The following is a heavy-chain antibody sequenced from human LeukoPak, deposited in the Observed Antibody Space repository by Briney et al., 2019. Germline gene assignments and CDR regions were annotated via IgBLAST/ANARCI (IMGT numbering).Heavy chain of an antibody. V-gene: IGHV3-7*03. CDR3: ARLSSFGNSSSWYISDYYYYMDV. J-gene: IGHJ6*03. CDR1: GFTFSGYW. D-gene: IGHD6-13*01. Sequence: PGGSLRLSCAASGFTFSGYWMSWVRQAPGKGLEWVANIKPDGSDKAYADSVKGRFTISRDNTKNSLYLQMNSLRAEDTALYYCARLSSFGNSSSWYISDYYYYMDVWGKGTTVTVSS. CDR2: IKPDGSDK.